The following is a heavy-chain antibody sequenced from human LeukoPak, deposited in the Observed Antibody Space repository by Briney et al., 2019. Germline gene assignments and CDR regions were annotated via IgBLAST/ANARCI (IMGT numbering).Heavy chain of an antibody. D-gene: IGHD4-17*01. CDR1: GGTFSSYA. J-gene: IGHJ4*02. CDR3: ARGHDFGDYVIDY. Sequence: ASVKVSCKASGGTFSSYAISWVRQAPGQGLEWMGWISTYSANTNYAQKLQGRVTMTTDTSTSTAYMELRSLRSDDTAVYYCARGHDFGDYVIDYWGQGTLVTVSS. CDR2: ISTYSANT. V-gene: IGHV1-18*01.